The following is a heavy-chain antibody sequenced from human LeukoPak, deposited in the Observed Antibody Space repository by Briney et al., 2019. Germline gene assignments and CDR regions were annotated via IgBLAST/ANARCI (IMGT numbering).Heavy chain of an antibody. CDR2: IYTSGST. D-gene: IGHD2/OR15-2a*01. J-gene: IGHJ6*03. CDR1: GGSISSYY. V-gene: IGHV4-4*07. Sequence: SETLSLTCTVSGGSISSYYWSWIRQPAGKGLEWIGRIYTSGSTNYNPSLKSRVTMSVDTSKNQFSLKLSSVTAADTAVYYCARVSARNRFRGYYYYYMDVWGKGITVTVSS. CDR3: ARVSARNRFRGYYYYYMDV.